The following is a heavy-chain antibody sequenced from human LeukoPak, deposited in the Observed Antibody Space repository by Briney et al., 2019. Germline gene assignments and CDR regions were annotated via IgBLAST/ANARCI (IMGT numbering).Heavy chain of an antibody. Sequence: ASVKVSCKASGYTFTGYYMHWVRQAPGQGLEWMGWINPNSGGTNYAQKFQGWVTITRDTSISTAYMELSRLGSDDTAVYYCARGYGSRWVDYWGQGTLVTVSS. D-gene: IGHD6-13*01. J-gene: IGHJ4*02. V-gene: IGHV1-2*04. CDR3: ARGYGSRWVDY. CDR1: GYTFTGYY. CDR2: INPNSGGT.